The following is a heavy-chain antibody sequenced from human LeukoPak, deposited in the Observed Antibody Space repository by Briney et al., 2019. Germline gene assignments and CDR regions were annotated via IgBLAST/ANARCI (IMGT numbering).Heavy chain of an antibody. J-gene: IGHJ4*02. CDR2: INPNSGGT. CDR3: ARAYSGFEAFDY. D-gene: IGHD5-12*01. Sequence: GASVKVSCKASGYTFTGYYLHWVRQAPGQGLEWMRWINPNSGGTNYAHKFQGRVTMTRDTSISTACMELSRLRSDDTAVYFCARAYSGFEAFDYWGQGTLVTVSS. V-gene: IGHV1-2*02. CDR1: GYTFTGYY.